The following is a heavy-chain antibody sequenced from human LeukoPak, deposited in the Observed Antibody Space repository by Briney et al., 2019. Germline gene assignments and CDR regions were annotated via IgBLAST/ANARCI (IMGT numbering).Heavy chain of an antibody. V-gene: IGHV4-61*01. J-gene: IGHJ4*02. CDR2: VYYSGST. CDR3: AREVAVTPIADF. Sequence: SETLSLTCTVSGGSVSSGSYYWSWIRQPPGKGLDWIGNVYYSGSTDYNPSLKSRVTISVDTSKNQFSLKLSSVTAADTAVYYCAREVAVTPIADFWGQGTLVTVSS. CDR1: GGSVSSGSYY. D-gene: IGHD4-17*01.